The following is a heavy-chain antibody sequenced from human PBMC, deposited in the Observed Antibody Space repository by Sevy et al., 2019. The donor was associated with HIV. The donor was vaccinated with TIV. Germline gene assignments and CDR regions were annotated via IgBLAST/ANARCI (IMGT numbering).Heavy chain of an antibody. D-gene: IGHD1-26*01. CDR3: ARGVGLDC. J-gene: IGHJ4*02. Sequence: GGSLSCAASGFTFSPYWMTWVRQAPGKGLEWVANIRPDGSDKYYVDSVKGRFTISRDNAKNSLYLQMNSLRADDTAMYYCARGVGLDCWGQGALVTVSS. CDR2: IRPDGSDK. CDR1: GFTFSPYW. V-gene: IGHV3-7*01.